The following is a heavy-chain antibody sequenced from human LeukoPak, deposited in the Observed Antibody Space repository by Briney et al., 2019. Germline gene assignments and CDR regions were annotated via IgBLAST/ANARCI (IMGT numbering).Heavy chain of an antibody. J-gene: IGHJ4*02. CDR1: GGTFSSYA. V-gene: IGHV1-69*01. CDR3: ATQPQYCSSTSCYSDY. Sequence: SVKVSCKASGGTFSSYAISWGRQAPGQGLEWMGGIIPIFGTANYAQKFQGRVTITADESTSTAYMELSSLRSEDTAVYYCATQPQYCSSTSCYSDYWGQGTLVTVSS. D-gene: IGHD2-2*01. CDR2: IIPIFGTA.